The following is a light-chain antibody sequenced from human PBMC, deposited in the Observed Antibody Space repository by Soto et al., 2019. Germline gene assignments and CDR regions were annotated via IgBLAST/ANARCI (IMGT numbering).Light chain of an antibody. CDR1: ASSIAARYD. CDR3: QSYDNSLNEWV. Sequence: QSVLTQPPSVSGAPGQRVTISCTGTASSIAARYDVHWYQQIPGKAPKLLIYGNNNRPLGVPDRFSASKSGISASLAITGLQADDEADYYCQSYDNSLNEWVFGGGTKLTVL. V-gene: IGLV1-40*01. CDR2: GNN. J-gene: IGLJ3*02.